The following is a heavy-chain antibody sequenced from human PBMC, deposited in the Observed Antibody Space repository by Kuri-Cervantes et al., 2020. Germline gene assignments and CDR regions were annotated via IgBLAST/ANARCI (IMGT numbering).Heavy chain of an antibody. Sequence: ASVKVSCKASGYTFTGYYMHWVRQAPGQGLEWMGWINPNSGGTNYAQKFQGRVTMTRDTSISTAYMELSRLRSDDTAVYYCARDHTWFGKLCHAFDIWGQGTMVTVSS. J-gene: IGHJ3*02. D-gene: IGHD3-10*01. CDR3: ARDHTWFGKLCHAFDI. CDR1: GYTFTGYY. CDR2: INPNSGGT. V-gene: IGHV1-2*02.